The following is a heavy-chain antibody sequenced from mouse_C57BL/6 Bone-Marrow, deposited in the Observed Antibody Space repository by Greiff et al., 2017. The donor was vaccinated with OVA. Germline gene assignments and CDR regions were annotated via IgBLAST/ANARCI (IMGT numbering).Heavy chain of an antibody. J-gene: IGHJ1*03. Sequence: EVQLQQSGPELVKPGASVKIPCKASGYTFTDYNMDWVKQSHGKSLEWIGDINPNNGGTIYNQKFKGKATLTVDKSSSTAYMELRSLTSEDTAVYYCARLGYDYSDWYFDVWGTGTTVTVSS. CDR3: ARLGYDYSDWYFDV. D-gene: IGHD2-4*01. CDR1: GYTFTDYN. CDR2: INPNNGGT. V-gene: IGHV1-18*01.